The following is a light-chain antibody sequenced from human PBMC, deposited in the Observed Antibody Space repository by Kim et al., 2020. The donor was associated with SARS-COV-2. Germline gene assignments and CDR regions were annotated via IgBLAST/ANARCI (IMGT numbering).Light chain of an antibody. CDR1: SSNIGGNT. J-gene: IGLJ3*02. Sequence: GQRVTISCSGGSSNIGGNTVTWYQQLPGTAPKLLIYSDDQRPSGVPDRFSAAKSGTSASLTISGLQFEDEAEYCCSSWDDSLYGPVFGGGTKLTVL. V-gene: IGLV1-44*01. CDR2: SDD. CDR3: SSWDDSLYGPV.